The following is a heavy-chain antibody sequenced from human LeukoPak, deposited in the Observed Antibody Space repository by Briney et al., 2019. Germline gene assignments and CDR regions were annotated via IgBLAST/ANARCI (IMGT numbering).Heavy chain of an antibody. CDR3: ARDKAQGSEWGSNFDY. CDR1: GFTFSSYW. V-gene: IGHV3-7*01. J-gene: IGHJ4*02. Sequence: HPGGSLRLSCAVSGFTFSSYWMSWVRQAPGKGLEWVANIKQDGSEKYYVDSVKGRFTISRDNAKTSLYLQMNSLRAEDTAVYYCARDKAQGSEWGSNFDYWGQGTLVTVSS. CDR2: IKQDGSEK. D-gene: IGHD2-15*01.